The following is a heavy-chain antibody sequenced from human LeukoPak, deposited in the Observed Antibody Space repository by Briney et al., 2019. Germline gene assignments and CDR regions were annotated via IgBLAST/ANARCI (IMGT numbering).Heavy chain of an antibody. V-gene: IGHV1-18*01. CDR3: ARVIAAPLYYYYYGMDV. Sequence: ASVKVSCKASGYTFTSYGISWVRQAPGQGFEWMGWISAYNGNTNYAQKLQGRVTMTTDTSTSTAYMELRSLRSDDTAVYYCARVIAAPLYYYYYGMDVWGQGTTVTVSS. D-gene: IGHD6-13*01. J-gene: IGHJ6*02. CDR2: ISAYNGNT. CDR1: GYTFTSYG.